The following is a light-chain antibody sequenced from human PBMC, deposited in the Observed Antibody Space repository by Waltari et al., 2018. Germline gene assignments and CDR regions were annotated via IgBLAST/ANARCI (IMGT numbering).Light chain of an antibody. V-gene: IGKV3-20*01. J-gene: IGKJ2*01. CDR2: ATS. Sequence: EILLTQFPGTLSLSPGERATLSCRASQTVLNSYLAWYQQKHGQAPRLLLYATSTRAPGIPDRFSGSESGADFILTISRLEPEDFAVYFCQHYASSLYTFGQGTKLEIK. CDR3: QHYASSLYT. CDR1: QTVLNSY.